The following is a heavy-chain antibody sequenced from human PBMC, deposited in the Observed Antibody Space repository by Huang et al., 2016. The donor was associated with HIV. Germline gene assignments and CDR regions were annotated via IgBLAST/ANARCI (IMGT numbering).Heavy chain of an antibody. CDR2: SNAGNGNT. V-gene: IGHV1-3*01. J-gene: IGHJ6*03. Sequence: QVQLVQSGAEVKKPGASVKVSCKDSGYTFTSCAMHWVRQAPGKGLEWMGWSNAGNGNTKYSQKFQGRVTITRDTSASTAYMELSSLRSEDTAVYYCARAAGAFYYYYYYMDVWGKGTTVTVSS. CDR1: GYTFTSCA. D-gene: IGHD6-13*01. CDR3: ARAAGAFYYYYYYMDV.